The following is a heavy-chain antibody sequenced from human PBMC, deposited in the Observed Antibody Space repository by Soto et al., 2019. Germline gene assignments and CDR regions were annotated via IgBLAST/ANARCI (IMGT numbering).Heavy chain of an antibody. J-gene: IGHJ4*02. V-gene: IGHV1-18*04. Sequence: SGAEVKKPGASVRVSCKASEHTFTNYGINWVRLAPGQGLEWMGWINTYSGNTIYAQKFQDRLTITTDTSTNTASMELRSLTSDDTAVFYCAGGQGSLIPYYFDSWGQGTLVTVSS. CDR2: INTYSGNT. CDR1: EHTFTNYG. CDR3: AGGQGSLIPYYFDS. D-gene: IGHD2-2*01.